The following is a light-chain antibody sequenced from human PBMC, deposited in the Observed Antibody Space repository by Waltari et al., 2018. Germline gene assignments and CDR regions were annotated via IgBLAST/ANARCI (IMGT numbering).Light chain of an antibody. J-gene: IGKJ4*01. CDR1: QSLLHTNGKTY. V-gene: IGKV2D-29*02. CDR3: LQSLHFPLT. CDR2: EDS. Sequence: DIVMTQTPLSLSVTLGQPASISCKSSQSLLHTNGKTYLYWYLQKPGQSPQLLIYEDSNRFSGVPDKFSASGSGTDFTLKISRVEAEDVGIYYCLQSLHFPLTFGGGTKVEIK.